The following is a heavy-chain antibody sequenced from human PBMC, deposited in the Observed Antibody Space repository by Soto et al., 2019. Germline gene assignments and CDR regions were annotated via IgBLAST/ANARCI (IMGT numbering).Heavy chain of an antibody. J-gene: IGHJ6*02. CDR1: GYTFTSYG. D-gene: IGHD3-3*01. Sequence: ASVKVSCKASGYTFTSYGISWVRQAPGQGLEWMGGISPYNGNANYAQKLQGRVTMTTDKSTSTAYMELSSLRSEDTAVYYCATDRTVRFLEWLFVQYYGMDVWGQGTTVTVSS. CDR3: ATDRTVRFLEWLFVQYYGMDV. CDR2: ISPYNGNA. V-gene: IGHV1-18*01.